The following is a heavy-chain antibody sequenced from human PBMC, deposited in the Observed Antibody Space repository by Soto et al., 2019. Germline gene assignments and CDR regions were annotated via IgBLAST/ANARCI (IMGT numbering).Heavy chain of an antibody. CDR1: GFTVSKNY. CDR2: IYSHGDT. CDR3: ARKTDSGGNGGF. V-gene: IGHV3-53*05. Sequence: EVRLVETGGDLIQPGGSLRLSCAVSGFTVSKNYMYWVRQPPGKGLEWVSLIYSHGDTRYADSVRGRFTVSRDNSKNTLYLQMNSLRSEDTAVYYCARKTDSGGNGGFWGQGTLVTVSS. J-gene: IGHJ4*02. D-gene: IGHD2-15*01.